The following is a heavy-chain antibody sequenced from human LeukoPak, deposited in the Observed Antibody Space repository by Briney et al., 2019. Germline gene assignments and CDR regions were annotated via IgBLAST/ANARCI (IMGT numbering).Heavy chain of an antibody. CDR2: ISWNSGSI. CDR1: GFTFDGYA. V-gene: IGHV3-9*01. Sequence: GGSLRLSCAASGFTFDGYAMHWVRQAPGKGLEWVSGISWNSGSIGYADSVMGRFTISRDNAKNSLYLQMNSLRAEDTALYYCAKGYCSGGSCYEAVYGMDVWGQGTTVTVSS. J-gene: IGHJ6*02. D-gene: IGHD2-15*01. CDR3: AKGYCSGGSCYEAVYGMDV.